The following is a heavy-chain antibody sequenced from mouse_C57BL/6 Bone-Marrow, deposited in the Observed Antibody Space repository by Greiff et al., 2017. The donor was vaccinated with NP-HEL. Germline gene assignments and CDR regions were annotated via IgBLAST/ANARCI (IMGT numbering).Heavy chain of an antibody. CDR3: ARDLLGGRNY. J-gene: IGHJ4*01. CDR2: SRNKANDYTT. Sequence: VKLMESGGGLVQSGRSLRLSCATSGFTFSDFYMEWVRQAPGKGLEWIAASRNKANDYTTEYSASVKGRFIVSRDTSQSILYLQMNALRAEDTAIYYCARDLLGGRNYWGQGTSVTVSS. V-gene: IGHV7-1*01. D-gene: IGHD4-1*01. CDR1: GFTFSDFY.